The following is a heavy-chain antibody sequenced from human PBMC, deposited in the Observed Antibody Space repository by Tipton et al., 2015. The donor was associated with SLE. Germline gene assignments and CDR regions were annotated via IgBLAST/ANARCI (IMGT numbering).Heavy chain of an antibody. V-gene: IGHV4-59*01. CDR2: IYYSGST. J-gene: IGHJ6*03. CDR1: GGSISSYY. CDR3: ARAGLGYTYYFYMDV. Sequence: LRLSCTVSGGSISSYYWSWLRQPPGKGLEWIGDIYYSGSTNYNPSLKSRVTISVDTSKNQFSLKLSSVTAADTAVYYCARAGLGYTYYFYMDVWGKGTTVTVSS. D-gene: IGHD5-18*01.